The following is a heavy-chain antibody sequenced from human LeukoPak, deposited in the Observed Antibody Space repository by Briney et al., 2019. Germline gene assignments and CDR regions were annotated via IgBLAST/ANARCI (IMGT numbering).Heavy chain of an antibody. CDR2: ISWNSASV. D-gene: IGHD6-13*01. Sequence: GRSLRLSCEASGFTFDDYGMHWVRQAPGKGLEWVSTISWNSASVGYVDSVKGRFTISRDNAKKTLHLQMNSLRPEDTALYYCAKDYGYSSSWYDYCGQGTLVTVSS. CDR1: GFTFDDYG. CDR3: AKDYGYSSSWYDY. V-gene: IGHV3-9*01. J-gene: IGHJ4*02.